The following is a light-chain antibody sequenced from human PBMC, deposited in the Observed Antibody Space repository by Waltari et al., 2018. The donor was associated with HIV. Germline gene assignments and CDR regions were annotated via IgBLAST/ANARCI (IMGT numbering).Light chain of an antibody. V-gene: IGLV3-25*03. Sequence: SLGLTQPPSMSVFPGQTAEITCSGDVLSSQYAFWYQHKPGQAPVIPIYRDDGRPSSTPERFSGSSSGATVALTISGVQPEDEADYYCQSRDISGTHVVFGGGTKLTVL. CDR1: VLSSQY. J-gene: IGLJ2*01. CDR3: QSRDISGTHVV. CDR2: RDD.